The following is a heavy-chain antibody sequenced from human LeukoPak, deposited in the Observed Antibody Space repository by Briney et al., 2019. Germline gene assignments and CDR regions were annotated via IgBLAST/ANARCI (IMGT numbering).Heavy chain of an antibody. V-gene: IGHV1-3*01. CDR2: INAGNGNT. CDR3: ARDEVVKQWLRRLFDY. Sequence: GASVKVSCKASGYTFTSYAMHWVRQAPGQRLEWMGWINAGNGNTKYSQKFQGRVTITRDTSASTAYMELSSLRSEDTAVYYCARDEVVKQWLRRLFDYWGQGTLVTVSS. D-gene: IGHD6-19*01. CDR1: GYTFTSYA. J-gene: IGHJ4*02.